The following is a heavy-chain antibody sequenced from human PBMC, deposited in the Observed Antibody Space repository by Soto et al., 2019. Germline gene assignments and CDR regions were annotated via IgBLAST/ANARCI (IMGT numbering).Heavy chain of an antibody. J-gene: IGHJ2*01. Sequence: QVQLVESGGGVVQPGRSLRLSCAASGFIFSTYGMHWVRQAPGKGLEWVAVISHDGSTIYYADSVKGRFTISRDNSKNTLFLQMSSLRAEDTAVYYCAKPFQENGYHYDIRYFDLWGRGTLVTVSS. CDR1: GFIFSTYG. D-gene: IGHD3-22*01. CDR2: ISHDGSTI. CDR3: AKPFQENGYHYDIRYFDL. V-gene: IGHV3-30*18.